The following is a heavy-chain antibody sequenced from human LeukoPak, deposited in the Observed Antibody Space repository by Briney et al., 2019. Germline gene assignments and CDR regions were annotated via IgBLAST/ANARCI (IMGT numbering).Heavy chain of an antibody. CDR1: GFTFSSYG. V-gene: IGHV3-23*01. CDR2: ISGSGGST. J-gene: IGHJ6*03. CDR3: AKDLTGVRNYYYYMDV. Sequence: GGSLRLSCAASGFTFSSYGMSWVRQAPGKGLEWVSAISGSGGSTYYADSVKGRFTISRDNSKNTLYLQMNSLRAEDTAVYYCAKDLTGVRNYYYYMDVWGKGTTVTVSS. D-gene: IGHD3-9*01.